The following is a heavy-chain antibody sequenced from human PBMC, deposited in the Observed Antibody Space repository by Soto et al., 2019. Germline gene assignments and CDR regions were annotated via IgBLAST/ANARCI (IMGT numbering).Heavy chain of an antibody. Sequence: GSLKISCKGSGYSFTSYWIIWVRQMPGKGLEWMGRIDPSDSYTNYSPSFQGHVTISADKSITTAYLQWSSLKASDTAMYYCARWAAPFAGMDVWGQGTTVTVSS. D-gene: IGHD6-25*01. V-gene: IGHV5-10-1*01. J-gene: IGHJ6*02. CDR2: IDPSDSYT. CDR1: GYSFTSYW. CDR3: ARWAAPFAGMDV.